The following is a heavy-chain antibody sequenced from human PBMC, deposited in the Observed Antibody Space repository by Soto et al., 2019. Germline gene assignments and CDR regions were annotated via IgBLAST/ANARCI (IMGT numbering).Heavy chain of an antibody. CDR1: GYTFTSYG. CDR2: ISAYNGNT. V-gene: IGHV1-18*01. D-gene: IGHD2-15*01. Sequence: ASVKVSCKASGYTFTSYGISWVRQAPGQGLEWMGWISAYNGNTNYAQKLQGRVTMTTDTSTSTAYMELRSLRSDDTAVYYCARVSPYCSGGSCFPLMGYGMDVWGQGTTVTVSS. CDR3: ARVSPYCSGGSCFPLMGYGMDV. J-gene: IGHJ6*02.